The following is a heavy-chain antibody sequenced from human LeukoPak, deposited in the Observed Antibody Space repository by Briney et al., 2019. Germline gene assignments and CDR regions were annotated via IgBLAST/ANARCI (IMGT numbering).Heavy chain of an antibody. D-gene: IGHD3-22*01. J-gene: IGHJ4*02. CDR1: AASIRSHS. Sequence: SETLSLTCTVSAASIRSHSWSWIRQPPGRGLEWIGYLSYSGSTDYNPSLKTRVTVSVDTSENQFSLKLTSLTAADTALYYCARAYLHYYDSSGYLYYFDYWGQGALVTVSS. V-gene: IGHV4-59*11. CDR3: ARAYLHYYDSSGYLYYFDY. CDR2: LSYSGST.